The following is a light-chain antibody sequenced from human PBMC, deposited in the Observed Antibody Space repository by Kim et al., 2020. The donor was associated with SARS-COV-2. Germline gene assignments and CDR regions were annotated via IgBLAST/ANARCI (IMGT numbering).Light chain of an antibody. CDR3: QQSYATPWT. CDR1: QTIMTS. Sequence: DIRVTQSPSSLSASVGDRVTITCRTSQTIMTSLNWFQQKPGKAPSLLIYAASTLQTGVPSRFSGYKSGTDFTLTISSLQPEDVATYYCQQSYATPWTFGQGTKVDIK. J-gene: IGKJ1*01. CDR2: AAS. V-gene: IGKV1-39*01.